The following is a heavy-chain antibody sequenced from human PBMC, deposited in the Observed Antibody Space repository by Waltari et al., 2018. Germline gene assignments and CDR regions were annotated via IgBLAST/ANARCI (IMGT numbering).Heavy chain of an antibody. V-gene: IGHV4-34*01. J-gene: IGHJ4*02. CDR3: ASTRYDIWSGYSTRRPFDY. Sequence: QVQLQQWGAGLLKPSENLSLTCAVSGGSFSGYYWSWIRQPPGKGLEWIGGVKHSGRTNYNPSLKSRVTISVDTSKNQFSLKLSSVTAADTAVYYCASTRYDIWSGYSTRRPFDYWGQGTLVTVSS. CDR2: VKHSGRT. D-gene: IGHD3-3*01. CDR1: GGSFSGYY.